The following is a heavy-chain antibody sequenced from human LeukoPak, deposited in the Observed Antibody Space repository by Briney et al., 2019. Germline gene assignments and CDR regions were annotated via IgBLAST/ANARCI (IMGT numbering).Heavy chain of an antibody. CDR1: GGSISSGGYS. CDR2: IYHSGST. D-gene: IGHD6-19*01. Sequence: PSETLSLTCAVSGGSISSGGYSWSWIRQPPGKGLEWIGYIYHSGSTYYNPSLKSRVTISVDRSKNQFSLKLSSVTAADTAVYYCARGPSIAVALGTDDAFDIWGQGTMVTVSS. CDR3: ARGPSIAVALGTDDAFDI. J-gene: IGHJ3*02. V-gene: IGHV4-30-2*01.